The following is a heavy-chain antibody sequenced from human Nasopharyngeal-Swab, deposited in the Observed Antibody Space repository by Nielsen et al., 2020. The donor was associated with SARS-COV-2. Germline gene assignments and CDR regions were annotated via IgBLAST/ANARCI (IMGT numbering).Heavy chain of an antibody. D-gene: IGHD1-26*01. Sequence: GESLKISCAASGFTFSSYAMSWVRQVPGKGLEWVARVNEDGTTITYADSVKGRFTISRDYAKNTLFLRMRSLRDDDTAVYYCTRDLSGPVDLWGLGILVTVSS. V-gene: IGHV3-74*03. CDR3: TRDLSGPVDL. CDR2: VNEDGTTI. CDR1: GFTFSSYA. J-gene: IGHJ4*01.